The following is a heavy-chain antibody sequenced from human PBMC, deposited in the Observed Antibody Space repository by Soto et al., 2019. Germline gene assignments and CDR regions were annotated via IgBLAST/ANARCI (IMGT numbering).Heavy chain of an antibody. Sequence: SETLSLTCTVSGGSIISGGYYWSWIRQHPGKGLEWIGYIYYSGSTYYNPSLKSRVTISVDTSKNQFSLKLSSVTAADTAVYYCARDSGSXWTGYYYYGMXVWGQGTTVXVSS. V-gene: IGHV4-31*03. J-gene: IGHJ6*02. CDR2: IYYSGST. D-gene: IGHD6-13*01. CDR3: ARDSGSXWTGYYYYGMXV. CDR1: GGSIISGGYY.